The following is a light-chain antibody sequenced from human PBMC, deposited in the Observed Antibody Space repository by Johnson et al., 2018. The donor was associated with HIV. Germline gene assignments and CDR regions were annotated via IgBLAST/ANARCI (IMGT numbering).Light chain of an antibody. J-gene: IGLJ1*01. V-gene: IGLV1-51*01. CDR2: DNN. Sequence: QAVLTQPPSVSAAPGHKVTISCSGSSSNIGNNYVSLYQQVPGTAPKLLIYDNNRRPSGIPDRFSGSKSGTSATLGITGLQTGDEADYYCGTWDSSLSTYVVGTGTKVTVL. CDR3: GTWDSSLSTYV. CDR1: SSNIGNNY.